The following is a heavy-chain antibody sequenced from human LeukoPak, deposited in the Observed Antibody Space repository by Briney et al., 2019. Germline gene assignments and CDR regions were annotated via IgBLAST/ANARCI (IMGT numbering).Heavy chain of an antibody. CDR1: GFTFSSYA. CDR3: AREQGPYYYDSFLDY. J-gene: IGHJ4*02. Sequence: GGSLRLSCAASGFTFSSYAMHWVRQAPGKGLEWVAVISYDGSNKYYADSVKGRFTISRDNSKNTLYLQMNSLRAEDTAVYYCAREQGPYYYDSFLDYWGQGTLVTVSS. V-gene: IGHV3-30*01. CDR2: ISYDGSNK. D-gene: IGHD3-22*01.